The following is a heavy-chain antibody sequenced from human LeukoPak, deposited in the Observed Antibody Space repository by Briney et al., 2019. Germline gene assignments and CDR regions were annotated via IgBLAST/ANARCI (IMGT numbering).Heavy chain of an antibody. Sequence: GGSLRLSCAASGFTFDDYAMHWVRQAPGKGLEWVSGISWNSGSIGYADSVKGRFTISRDNAKNSLYLQMNSLRAEDTAVYYCARTTTVTNFDYWGQGTLVTVSS. CDR1: GFTFDDYA. CDR3: ARTTTVTNFDY. J-gene: IGHJ4*02. V-gene: IGHV3-9*01. D-gene: IGHD4-17*01. CDR2: ISWNSGSI.